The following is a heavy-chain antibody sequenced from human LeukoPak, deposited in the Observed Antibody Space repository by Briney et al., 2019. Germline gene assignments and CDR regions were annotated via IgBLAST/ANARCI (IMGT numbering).Heavy chain of an antibody. V-gene: IGHV4-34*01. Sequence: PSETLSLTCAVYGGSFSGYYWSWIRQPPGKGLEWIGEINHSGSTNYNPSLKSRVTISVDTSKNQFSLRLSSVTAADTAVYYCARGTYCSSTSCYTAYYFDYWGQGTLVTVSS. J-gene: IGHJ4*02. D-gene: IGHD2-2*02. CDR3: ARGTYCSSTSCYTAYYFDY. CDR1: GGSFSGYY. CDR2: INHSGST.